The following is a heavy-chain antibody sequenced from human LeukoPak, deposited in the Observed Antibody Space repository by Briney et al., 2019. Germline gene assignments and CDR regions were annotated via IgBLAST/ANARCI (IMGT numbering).Heavy chain of an antibody. V-gene: IGHV4-34*01. CDR3: SRGRVRARMVRGVSFDY. CDR2: INHSGST. J-gene: IGHJ4*02. CDR1: GGSFSGYY. Sequence: SETLSLTCAVYGGSFSGYYWSWIRQPPGKGLEWIGEINHSGSTNYNPSLKSRVTISVDTSKNQFSLKLSSVTAADTAEYYCSRGRVRARMVRGVSFDYWGQGTLVTVSS. D-gene: IGHD3-10*01.